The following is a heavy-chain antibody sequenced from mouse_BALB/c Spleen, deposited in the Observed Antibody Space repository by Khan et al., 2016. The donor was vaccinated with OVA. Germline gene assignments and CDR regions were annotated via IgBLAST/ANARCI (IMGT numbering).Heavy chain of an antibody. V-gene: IGHV9-3-1*01. CDR1: GYIFTNHG. D-gene: IGHD2-14*01. CDR3: ARVGYSGTMDY. CDR2: INTYSGEP. Sequence: QIQLVQSGPELKKPGETVKISCKASGYIFTNHGMNWVKQAPGKGLKWRGWINTYSGEPTYVDDFKGRFAFSLETSASTAYLQINNLKNEDTATYFCARVGYSGTMDYWGQGTSVTVSS. J-gene: IGHJ4*01.